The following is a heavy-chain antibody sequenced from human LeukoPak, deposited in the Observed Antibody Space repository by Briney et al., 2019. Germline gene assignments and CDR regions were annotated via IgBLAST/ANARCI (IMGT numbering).Heavy chain of an antibody. V-gene: IGHV1-18*01. CDR1: GYTFTSYG. CDR3: ARVLYDTVTRGGNWFDP. D-gene: IGHD4-11*01. J-gene: IGHJ5*02. Sequence: ASVKVSCKASGYTFTSYGISWVRQAPGQGLEWMGWISAYNDNTNYAQKLQGRVTMTTDTSTSTAYMELRSLRSDDTAVYYCARVLYDTVTRGGNWFDPWGQGTLVTVSS. CDR2: ISAYNDNT.